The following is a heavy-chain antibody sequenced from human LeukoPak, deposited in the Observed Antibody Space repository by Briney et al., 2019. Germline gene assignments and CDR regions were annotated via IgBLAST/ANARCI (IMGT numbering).Heavy chain of an antibody. CDR2: ISYDGSNK. Sequence: GGSLRLSCAASGFTFSSYAMHWVRQAPGKGLEWVAVISYDGSNKYYADSVKGRFTISRDNSKNTLYLQMNSLRAEDTAVYYCGRDPMSVAQFDYWGQGTLVTVSS. CDR3: GRDPMSVAQFDY. J-gene: IGHJ4*02. CDR1: GFTFSSYA. D-gene: IGHD6-19*01. V-gene: IGHV3-30-3*01.